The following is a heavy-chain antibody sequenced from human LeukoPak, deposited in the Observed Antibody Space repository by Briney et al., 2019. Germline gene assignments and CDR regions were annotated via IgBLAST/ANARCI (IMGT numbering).Heavy chain of an antibody. Sequence: SETLSLTCAVYGGSFSGYYWSWIRQPPGKGLEWIGEINHSGSTNYNPSLKSRVTISVDTSKNQFSLKLSSVTAADTAVYYCARNSSDYYDSSGYYYHDAFDIWGQGTMVTVSS. CDR1: GGSFSGYY. D-gene: IGHD3-22*01. CDR2: INHSGST. CDR3: ARNSSDYYDSSGYYYHDAFDI. J-gene: IGHJ3*02. V-gene: IGHV4-34*01.